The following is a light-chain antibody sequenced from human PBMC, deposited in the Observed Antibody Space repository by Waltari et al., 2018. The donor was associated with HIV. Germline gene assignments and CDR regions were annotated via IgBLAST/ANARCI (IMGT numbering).Light chain of an antibody. J-gene: IGKJ4*01. CDR1: QSVSSS. CDR3: QQRSNPLT. V-gene: IGKV3-11*01. CDR2: DAS. Sequence: IVLTQSQATLSLSPGERAPLPCRASQSVSSSLARYQQKPGQAPRLLIYDASNRATGIPARCSGSGSGTDFILTSSSLEPEDFAVDYCQQRSNPLTFGGGTKVEIK.